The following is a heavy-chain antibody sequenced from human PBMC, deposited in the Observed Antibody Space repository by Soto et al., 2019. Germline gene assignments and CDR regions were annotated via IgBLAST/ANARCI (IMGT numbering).Heavy chain of an antibody. Sequence: SETLSLTCTVSGGSIIGSGFHWAWIRQPPGKGLEWIGSIYYSGTANYSPSLKSRLAIDGDTSKNQCSLRLSSVTAADTAVYYCARGLMGGRVWGYYYPYYMDVWGTGTTVTVSS. CDR3: ARGLMGGRVWGYYYPYYMDV. CDR2: IYYSGTA. D-gene: IGHD2-8*01. CDR1: GGSIIGSGFH. J-gene: IGHJ6*03. V-gene: IGHV4-39*02.